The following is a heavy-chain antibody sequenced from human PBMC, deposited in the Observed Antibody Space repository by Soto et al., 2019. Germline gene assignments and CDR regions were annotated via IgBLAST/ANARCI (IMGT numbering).Heavy chain of an antibody. V-gene: IGHV1-46*01. CDR3: ARDGTVTTAHDTFDI. Sequence: ASVKVSCKASGYTFTSYGITWVRQAPGQGLEWVGIINPSDDSTSYAQKFQGRVTVTGDTSTSTVYMELSSLKSEDTAVYYCARDGTVTTAHDTFDIWGQGTMVTVSS. CDR1: GYTFTSYG. J-gene: IGHJ3*02. CDR2: INPSDDST. D-gene: IGHD4-4*01.